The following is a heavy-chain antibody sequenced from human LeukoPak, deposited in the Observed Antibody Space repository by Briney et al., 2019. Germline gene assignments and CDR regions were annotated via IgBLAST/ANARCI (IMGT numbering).Heavy chain of an antibody. V-gene: IGHV1-2*02. CDR2: INPNSGGT. Sequence: ASVKVSCKASGYTFTGYYMHWVRQAPGQGLEWMGWINPNSGGTNYAQKFQGRVTMTRDTSISTAYMELSRLRSDDTAVYYCARNTYGYKFSMDVWGKGTTVTVSS. J-gene: IGHJ6*03. D-gene: IGHD5-24*01. CDR1: GYTFTGYY. CDR3: ARNTYGYKFSMDV.